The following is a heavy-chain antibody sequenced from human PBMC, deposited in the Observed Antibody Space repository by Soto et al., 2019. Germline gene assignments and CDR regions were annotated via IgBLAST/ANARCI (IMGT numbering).Heavy chain of an antibody. D-gene: IGHD3-9*01. Sequence: GYLRLSCAASGFTFSSYAMSWFRQAPGKGLEWVSAISGSGGSTYYADSVKGRFTISRDNSKNTLYLQMNSLRAEDTAVYYCAKGAEDVLRYFDWGSARSGTYYGMDGWGKGNKVTV. V-gene: IGHV3-23*01. CDR1: GFTFSSYA. CDR2: ISGSGGST. CDR3: AKGAEDVLRYFDWGSARSGTYYGMDG. J-gene: IGHJ6*04.